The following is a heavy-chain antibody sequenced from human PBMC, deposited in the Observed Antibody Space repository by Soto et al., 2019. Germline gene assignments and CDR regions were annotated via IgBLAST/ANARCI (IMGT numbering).Heavy chain of an antibody. D-gene: IGHD3-16*01. Sequence: ESLKISCKGSGYSFTSYWINWVRQMPGKGLEWMGRIDPTDSYTNYNPSLQGLVTISVESSITTAYLQLTNLKASDTAMYYCASSGRGLVWFDYWGQGTLVTVSS. CDR3: ASSGRGLVWFDY. CDR1: GYSFTSYW. CDR2: IDPTDSYT. V-gene: IGHV5-10-1*01. J-gene: IGHJ4*02.